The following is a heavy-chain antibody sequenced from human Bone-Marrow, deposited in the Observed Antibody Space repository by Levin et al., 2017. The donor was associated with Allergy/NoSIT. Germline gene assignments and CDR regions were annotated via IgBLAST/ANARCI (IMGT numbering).Heavy chain of an antibody. CDR1: GVSIDNNNYY. CDR2: IYHSVST. CDR3: VRVDLKIGTFDI. D-gene: IGHD3-9*01. V-gene: IGHV4-31*11. Sequence: SETLSLTCGVSGVSIDNNNYYWSWIRQHPEKGLEWIGYIYHSVSTYYNPSLKSRLSMSVDTAKNQFSLNLTSVSAADTAVFYCVRVDLKIGTFDIWGQGTRVTVSS. J-gene: IGHJ3*02.